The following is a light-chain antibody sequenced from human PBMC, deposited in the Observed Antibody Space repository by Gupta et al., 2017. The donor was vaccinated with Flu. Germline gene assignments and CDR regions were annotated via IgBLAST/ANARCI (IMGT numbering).Light chain of an antibody. J-gene: IGKJ5*01. CDR2: LGS. CDR1: RCLLHSNGHNY. Sequence: SVMTQSQLSLSVTPRATASISCRSIRCLLHSNGHNYLDCDRQKPGQSPQRLIYLGSKRASRVPDRFSGSGSGTDFTLEISRVEAEDVGVYYCMQALQTPITIGQGTRLEIK. V-gene: IGKV2-28*01. CDR3: MQALQTPIT.